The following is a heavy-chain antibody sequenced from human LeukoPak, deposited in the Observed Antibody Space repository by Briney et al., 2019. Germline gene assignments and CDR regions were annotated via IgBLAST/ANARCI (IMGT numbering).Heavy chain of an antibody. V-gene: IGHV1-46*01. J-gene: IGHJ4*02. CDR3: ARVARVRGVIITPYYFDY. Sequence: ASVKVSCKASGYTFTSYYMHWVRQAPGQGLEWMGIINPSGGSTSYAQKFQGRVTMTRDTSTSTVYMELSSLRSDDTAVYYCARVARVRGVIITPYYFDYWGQGTLVTVSS. D-gene: IGHD3-10*01. CDR2: INPSGGST. CDR1: GYTFTSYY.